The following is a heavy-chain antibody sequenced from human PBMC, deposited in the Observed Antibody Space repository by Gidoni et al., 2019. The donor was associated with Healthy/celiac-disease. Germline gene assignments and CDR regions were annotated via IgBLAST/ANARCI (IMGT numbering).Heavy chain of an antibody. CDR1: GFTFSNAC. V-gene: IGHV3-15*01. J-gene: IGHJ4*02. Sequence: EVQLVESGGGLVKPGGSLRLSCAAAGFTFSNACMSWVRQAPGKGLEWVGRIKSKTDGGTTDYAAPVKGRFTISRDDSKNTLYLQMNSLKTEDTAVYYCTTADDYTQTPLPAVTPNQIPYFDYWGQGTLVTVSS. D-gene: IGHD4-4*01. CDR3: TTADDYTQTPLPAVTPNQIPYFDY. CDR2: IKSKTDGGTT.